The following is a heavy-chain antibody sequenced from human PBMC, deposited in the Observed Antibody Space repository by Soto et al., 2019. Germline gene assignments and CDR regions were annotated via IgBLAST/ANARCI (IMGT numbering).Heavy chain of an antibody. V-gene: IGHV4-34*01. CDR1: GGSFSGYY. D-gene: IGHD3-22*01. Sequence: SETLSLTCAVYGGSFSGYYLSWIRQPPGKGLEWIGEINHSGSTNYNPSLKSRVTISVDTSKNQFSLKLSSVTAADTAVYYCARGGRRRLYYYDSSGYALDYWGQGTLVTVSS. J-gene: IGHJ4*02. CDR2: INHSGST. CDR3: ARGGRRRLYYYDSSGYALDY.